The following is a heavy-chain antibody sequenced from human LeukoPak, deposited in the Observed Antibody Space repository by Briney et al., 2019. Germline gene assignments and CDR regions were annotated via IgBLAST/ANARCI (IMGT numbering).Heavy chain of an antibody. CDR2: IYHSGRT. CDR1: GDYVSSSSYY. J-gene: IGHJ1*01. V-gene: IGHV4-39*01. Sequence: SETLSLTCAVSGDYVSSSSYYWGWIRQSPGTGLEGIGDIYHSGRTYYNPSLKSRVAISIDTSKNQFSLRLRSMTAADTAVFYCAGRRYYDSTGYFEWGRGTLVTVSS. CDR3: AGRRYYDSTGYFE. D-gene: IGHD3-22*01.